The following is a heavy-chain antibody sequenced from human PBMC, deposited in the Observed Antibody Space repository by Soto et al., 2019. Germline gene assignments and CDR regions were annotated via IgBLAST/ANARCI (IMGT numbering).Heavy chain of an antibody. Sequence: SQTLSLTCAISGDGVSSNSAAWNWIRQSPSRGLEWLGRTYYRSKWYNDYAVSVKSRITINPDTSKNQFSLQLNSVTPEDTAVYYCAREEVQFCSSTSCYMSYYYGMDVWGQGTTVTSP. CDR2: TYYRSKWYN. CDR3: AREEVQFCSSTSCYMSYYYGMDV. V-gene: IGHV6-1*01. D-gene: IGHD2-2*02. CDR1: GDGVSSNSAA. J-gene: IGHJ6*02.